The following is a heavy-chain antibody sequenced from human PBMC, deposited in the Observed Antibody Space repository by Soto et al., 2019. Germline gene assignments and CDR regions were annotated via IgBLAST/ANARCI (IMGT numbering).Heavy chain of an antibody. CDR1: GYSFTSYL. J-gene: IGHJ4*02. D-gene: IGHD1-26*01. V-gene: IGHV5-51*01. CDR2: IYPGDSDT. CDR3: ARHAESGSYGALDY. Sequence: GESLKISCKGSGYSFTSYLICWVRQMPGKGLEWMGIIYPGDSDTRYSPSFQGQVTISADKSISTAYLRWSTLKASDNAMYYCARHAESGSYGALDYLGQGTLVTVCS.